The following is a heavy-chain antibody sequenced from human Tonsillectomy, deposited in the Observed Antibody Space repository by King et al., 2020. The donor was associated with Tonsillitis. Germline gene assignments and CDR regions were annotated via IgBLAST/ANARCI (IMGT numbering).Heavy chain of an antibody. J-gene: IGHJ1*01. Sequence: QLVQSGAEVKKPGSSVKVSCKASGDTYREYIITWVRQAPGQGLEWMGGIIPFWGPATSVQKFKGRVTITPDESTRPAYMELSSLISVGTAMDFGASGLTASPLGAEYFHRWGQGTLVTVSS. CDR2: IIPFWGPA. CDR3: ASGLTASPLGAEYFHR. CDR1: GDTYREYI. D-gene: IGHD7-27*01. V-gene: IGHV1-69*01.